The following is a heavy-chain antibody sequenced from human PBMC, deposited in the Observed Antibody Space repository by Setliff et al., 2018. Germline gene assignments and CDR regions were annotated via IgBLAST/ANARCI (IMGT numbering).Heavy chain of an antibody. V-gene: IGHV3-33*01. CDR1: GFTFNNFA. CDR2: IWYDGSNK. CDR3: ARQATDY. Sequence: LRLSCAASGFTFNNFAMHWVRQAPGKGLEWVAVIWYDGSNKYYADSVKGRFTISRDNSKNTLYLQMNSLRAEDTALYYCARQATDYWGQGTLGTVS. J-gene: IGHJ4*02.